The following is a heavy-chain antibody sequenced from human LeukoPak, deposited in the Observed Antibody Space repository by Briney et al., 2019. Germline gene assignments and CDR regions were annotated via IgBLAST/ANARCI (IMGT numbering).Heavy chain of an antibody. J-gene: IGHJ4*02. V-gene: IGHV4-59*01. D-gene: IGHD3-10*01. Sequence: PSETLSLTCTVSGGSISSYYWSWIRQPPGKGLEWIGYIYYSGSTNYNPSLKSRVTISVDTSKNQFSLKLSSVAAADTAVYYCARRPSGWFGELLFFYFDYWGQGTLVTVSS. CDR1: GGSISSYY. CDR3: ARRPSGWFGELLFFYFDY. CDR2: IYYSGST.